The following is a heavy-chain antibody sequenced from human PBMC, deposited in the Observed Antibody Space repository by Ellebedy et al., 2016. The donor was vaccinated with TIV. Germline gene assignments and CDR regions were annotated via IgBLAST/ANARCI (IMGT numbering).Heavy chain of an antibody. V-gene: IGHV4-39*07. J-gene: IGHJ4*02. Sequence: SETLSLXCTVSGGSISSSSYNWGWIRQSPGKGLEWIGSVYYSGSTYYNPSLKSRVTISVDTSKNQFSLKLSSVTAADTAVYYCAGVVVVPAASLYYFDYWGQGTLVTVSS. D-gene: IGHD2-2*01. CDR3: AGVVVVPAASLYYFDY. CDR2: VYYSGST. CDR1: GGSISSSSYN.